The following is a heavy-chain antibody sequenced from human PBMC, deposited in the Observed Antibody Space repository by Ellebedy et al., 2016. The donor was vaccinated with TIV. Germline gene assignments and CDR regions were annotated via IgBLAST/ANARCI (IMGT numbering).Heavy chain of an antibody. J-gene: IGHJ4*02. CDR3: TTGFSTAWHDHC. Sequence: GESLKISCAASGFTFSSYSMGWVRQAPGKGLEWVSSIDSTSTYIYYADSLRGRLTISRDNAKDSLYLQMNSLRGEDTAVYYCTTGFSTAWHDHCWGQGTLVTVSS. D-gene: IGHD3-3*01. CDR2: IDSTSTYI. V-gene: IGHV3-21*01. CDR1: GFTFSSYS.